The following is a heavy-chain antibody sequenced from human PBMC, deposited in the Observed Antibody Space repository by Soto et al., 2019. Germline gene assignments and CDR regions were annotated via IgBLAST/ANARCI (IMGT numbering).Heavy chain of an antibody. CDR3: ASLRMIMYNIDY. V-gene: IGHV4-59*08. CDR1: GGSISSYY. Sequence: SETLSLTCTVSGGSISSYYWSWIRQPPGKGLEWIGYIYYSGSTNYNPSLKSRVTISVDTSKNQFSLKLSSVTAADTAVYYCASLRMIMYNIDYWGQGTLVTVST. CDR2: IYYSGST. J-gene: IGHJ4*02. D-gene: IGHD1-20*01.